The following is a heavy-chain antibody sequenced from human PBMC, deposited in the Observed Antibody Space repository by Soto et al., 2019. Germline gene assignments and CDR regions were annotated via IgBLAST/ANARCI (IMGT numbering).Heavy chain of an antibody. J-gene: IGHJ6*02. D-gene: IGHD6-6*01. CDR1: GFTFSSYA. Sequence: GGSLRLSCAASGFTFSSYAMSWVRQAPGKGLEWVSAISGSGGSTYYADSVKGRFTISRDNSKNTLYLQMNSLRAEDTAVYYCAKYPSGISSSSNYGMDVWGQGTTVTVSS. V-gene: IGHV3-23*01. CDR2: ISGSGGST. CDR3: AKYPSGISSSSNYGMDV.